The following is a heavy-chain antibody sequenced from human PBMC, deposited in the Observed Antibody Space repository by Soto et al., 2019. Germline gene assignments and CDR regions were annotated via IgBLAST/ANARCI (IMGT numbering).Heavy chain of an antibody. J-gene: IGHJ5*02. CDR2: INYSGNT. CDR1: GDSISSNNYY. V-gene: IGHV4-39*01. D-gene: IGHD4-4*01. Sequence: SETLSLTCTVSGDSISSNNYYWGWIRQPPGKGLEWIGSINYSGNTYYNPSLESRVTISVDTSKNQFSLNLNSVTAADTAVYHCARVASDYINSLATWGQGILVPVSS. CDR3: ARVASDYINSLAT.